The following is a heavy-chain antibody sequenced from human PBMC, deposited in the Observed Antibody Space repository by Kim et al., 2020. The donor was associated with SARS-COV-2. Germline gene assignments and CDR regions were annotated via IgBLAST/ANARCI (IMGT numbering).Heavy chain of an antibody. V-gene: IGHV3-9*01. CDR3: ANASYDILTGYSTGFDY. J-gene: IGHJ4*02. Sequence: GGSLRLSCAASGFTFDDYAMHWVRQAPGKGLEWVSGISWNSGSIGYADSVKGRFTISRDNAKNSLYLQMNSLRAEDTALYYCANASYDILTGYSTGFDYWGQGTLVTVSS. CDR1: GFTFDDYA. D-gene: IGHD3-9*01. CDR2: ISWNSGSI.